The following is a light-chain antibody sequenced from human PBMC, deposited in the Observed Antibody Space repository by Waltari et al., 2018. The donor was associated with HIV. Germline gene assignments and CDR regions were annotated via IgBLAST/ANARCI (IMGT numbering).Light chain of an antibody. CDR2: ELN. CDR3: CSYAGSSSYV. V-gene: IGLV2-23*02. CDR1: SGDVGSYTL. Sequence: QPALTQPASVSGSPGQSITISCTGTSGDVGSYTLVSWYQKHPGKAPQLMIYELNKRPPGVSNLYSGSHSGNTASLTISGLQAEDEADYYCCSYAGSSSYVFGSGTKLTVL. J-gene: IGLJ1*01.